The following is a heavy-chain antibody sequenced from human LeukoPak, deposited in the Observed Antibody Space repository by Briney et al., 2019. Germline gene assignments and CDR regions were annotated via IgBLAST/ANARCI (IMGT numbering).Heavy chain of an antibody. V-gene: IGHV3-23*01. CDR3: AKGGGITMIVVAYHYFDY. CDR1: GFTFSSYA. Sequence: GGSLRLPCAASGFTFSSYAMSWVRQAPGKGLEWVSAISGSGGSTYYADSVKGRFTISRDNSKNTLYLQTNSLRAEDTAVYYCAKGGGITMIVVAYHYFDYWGQGTLVTVSS. CDR2: ISGSGGST. D-gene: IGHD3-22*01. J-gene: IGHJ4*02.